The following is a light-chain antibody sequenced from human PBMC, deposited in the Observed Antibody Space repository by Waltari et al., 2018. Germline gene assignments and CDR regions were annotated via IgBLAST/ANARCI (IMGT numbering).Light chain of an antibody. Sequence: DIVMTQSPLSLPVTPGEPASISCRSSQSLLHSNGYNYLDWCLQKPGQSHQLLIYWGSNRASGVPDRFSGSGSGTDFTLKISRVEAEDVGVYYCMQALQTPPGTFGGGTKVEIK. V-gene: IGKV2-28*01. CDR3: MQALQTPPGT. CDR1: QSLLHSNGYNY. CDR2: WGS. J-gene: IGKJ4*01.